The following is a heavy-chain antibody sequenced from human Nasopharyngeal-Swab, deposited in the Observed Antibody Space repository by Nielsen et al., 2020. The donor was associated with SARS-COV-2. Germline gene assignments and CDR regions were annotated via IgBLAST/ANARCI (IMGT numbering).Heavy chain of an antibody. CDR2: ISELGSGI. J-gene: IGHJ4*02. CDR1: GFSITTYG. V-gene: IGHV3-23*01. D-gene: IGHD1-14*01. CDR3: TRGLTGHIVQWNPSPY. Sequence: GESLRLSCAASGFSITTYGMTWVRQAPGKGLEWVSSISELGSGIYYADSVWGRFTISRDTSKNTVYLQMNTLRADDTALYFCTRGLTGHIVQWNPSPYWGQGTLVTVSS.